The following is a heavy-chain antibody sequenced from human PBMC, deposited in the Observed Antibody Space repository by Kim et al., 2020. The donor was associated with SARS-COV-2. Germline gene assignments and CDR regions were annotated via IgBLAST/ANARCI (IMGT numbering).Heavy chain of an antibody. CDR2: IKSKTDGGTT. CDR3: TTDFPKLLVWFGEMDYFDY. J-gene: IGHJ4*02. Sequence: GGSLRLSCAASGFTFSNAWMSWVRQAPGKGLEWVGRIKSKTDGGTTDYAAPVKGRFTISRDDSKNTLYLQMNSLKTEDTAVYYCTTDFPKLLVWFGEMDYFDYWGQGTLVTVSS. V-gene: IGHV3-15*01. D-gene: IGHD3-10*01. CDR1: GFTFSNAW.